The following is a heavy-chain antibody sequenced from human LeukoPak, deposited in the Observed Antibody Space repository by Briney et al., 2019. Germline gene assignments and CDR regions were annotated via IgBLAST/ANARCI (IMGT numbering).Heavy chain of an antibody. Sequence: GGSLRLSCAASGFTFSSYGMHWVRQAPGKGLEWVAVISYDGSNKYYADSVKGRFTISRDNSKNTLYLQMNSLRAEDTAVYYCAKQIRTTVTYYYYYGMDVWGQGTTVTVSS. D-gene: IGHD4-17*01. CDR3: AKQIRTTVTYYYYYGMDV. CDR2: ISYDGSNK. V-gene: IGHV3-30*18. J-gene: IGHJ6*02. CDR1: GFTFSSYG.